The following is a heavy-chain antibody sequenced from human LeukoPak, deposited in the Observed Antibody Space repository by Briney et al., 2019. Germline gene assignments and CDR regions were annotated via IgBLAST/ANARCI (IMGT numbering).Heavy chain of an antibody. CDR3: ARDPFTPGAFDI. J-gene: IGHJ3*02. CDR1: GGSFSRYY. V-gene: IGHV4-34*01. CDR2: INHSGSA. Sequence: SETLSLTCAVYGGSFSRYYWTWIRQPPGKGLEWIGEINHSGSANYNPSLKSRVTISVDTSKNQFSLKLSSVTAADTAVYYCARDPFTPGAFDIWGQGIMVTVSS. D-gene: IGHD2-15*01.